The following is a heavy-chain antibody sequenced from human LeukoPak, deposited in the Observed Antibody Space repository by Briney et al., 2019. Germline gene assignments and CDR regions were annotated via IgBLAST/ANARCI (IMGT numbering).Heavy chain of an antibody. J-gene: IGHJ5*02. Sequence: RGEFLKISCKGSGYSFNTYWIAWVRQMPGRGLEWMGIIYPGDSDTRYSPSFQGQVTISADKSINTAYLQWRSLKASDTAMYYCARLEYSTSGWFDPWGQGTLVTVSS. D-gene: IGHD5-18*01. CDR2: IYPGDSDT. CDR3: ARLEYSTSGWFDP. V-gene: IGHV5-51*01. CDR1: GYSFNTYW.